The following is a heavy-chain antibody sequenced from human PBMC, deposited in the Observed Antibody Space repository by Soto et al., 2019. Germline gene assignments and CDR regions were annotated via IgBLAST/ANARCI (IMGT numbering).Heavy chain of an antibody. CDR3: ARFSGWYSAFDY. V-gene: IGHV4-59*01. J-gene: IGHJ4*02. Sequence: TSETLSLTCTVSGGSISSYYWSWIRQPPGKGLEWIAYIYYSGSTNYNPSLKSRVTISVDTSKNEFSLKLHSVTAADTAVYYCARFSGWYSAFDYWGQGTPVTSPQ. CDR1: GGSISSYY. CDR2: IYYSGST. D-gene: IGHD6-19*01.